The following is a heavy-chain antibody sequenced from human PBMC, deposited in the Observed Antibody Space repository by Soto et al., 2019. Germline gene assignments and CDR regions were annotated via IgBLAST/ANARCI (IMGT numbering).Heavy chain of an antibody. V-gene: IGHV3-11*01. D-gene: IGHD1-20*01. Sequence: GGSLRLSCAASGFTFSDYYMSWIRQAPGKGLEWVSYISSSGSTIYYADSVKGRFTISRDNAKNSLYLQMNSLRAEDAAVYYCARDVNWNYYMDVWGKGTTVTVSS. J-gene: IGHJ6*03. CDR2: ISSSGSTI. CDR1: GFTFSDYY. CDR3: ARDVNWNYYMDV.